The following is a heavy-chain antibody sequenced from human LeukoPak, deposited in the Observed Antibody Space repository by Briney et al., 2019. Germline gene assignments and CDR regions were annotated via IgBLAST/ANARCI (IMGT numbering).Heavy chain of an antibody. D-gene: IGHD3-3*01. J-gene: IGHJ4*02. Sequence: GGSLRLSCAASGFTFSSYGMHWVRQAPGKGLEWVAFIRYDGSNKYYADSVKGRFTISRDNSKNTLYLQMNSLRAEDTAVYYCAKVGQGGTGLEWLFPIYYFDYWGQGTLVTVSS. CDR3: AKVGQGGTGLEWLFPIYYFDY. CDR2: IRYDGSNK. V-gene: IGHV3-30*02. CDR1: GFTFSSYG.